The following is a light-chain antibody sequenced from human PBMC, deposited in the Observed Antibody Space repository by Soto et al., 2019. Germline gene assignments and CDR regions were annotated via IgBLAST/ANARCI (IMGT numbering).Light chain of an antibody. J-gene: IGLJ2*01. CDR1: SGHSNYA. CDR3: QTWGSGIVV. CDR2: LNSDGSH. V-gene: IGLV4-69*01. Sequence: QPVLTQSPSASASLGASVKLTCTLSSGHSNYAIAWHQQQSEKGPRYLMKLNSDGSHSQGDGIPDRFSGSSSGAERYLTISLLHSEDAADYYCQTWGSGIVVFGGGTKLTVL.